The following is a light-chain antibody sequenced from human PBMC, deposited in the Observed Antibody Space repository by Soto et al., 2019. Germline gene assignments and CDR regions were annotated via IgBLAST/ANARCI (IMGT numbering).Light chain of an antibody. V-gene: IGLV2-11*01. CDR3: CSFAGRVFV. Sequence: QYALTQPRSVSGSPGQSVTISCTGNSSDVGGYNYVTWYQHHPGKAPKLMISDVNKRASGVSDRFSGSKSGNTASLTISGLQAEDEADYYCCSFAGRVFVFGTGTKVTVL. J-gene: IGLJ1*01. CDR2: DVN. CDR1: SSDVGGYNY.